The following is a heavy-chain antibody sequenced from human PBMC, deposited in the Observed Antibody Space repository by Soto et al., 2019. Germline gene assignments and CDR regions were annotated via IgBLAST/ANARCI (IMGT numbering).Heavy chain of an antibody. CDR3: ANANLPSSSPDY. CDR2: ISYDGSNK. D-gene: IGHD6-6*01. J-gene: IGHJ4*02. V-gene: IGHV3-30-3*01. Sequence: GGSLRLSCAASGFTFSSYAMHWVRQAPGKGLEWVAVISYDGSNKYYADSVKGRFTISRDNSKNTLYLQMNSLRAEDTAVYYCANANLPSSSPDYWGQGTLVTVSS. CDR1: GFTFSSYA.